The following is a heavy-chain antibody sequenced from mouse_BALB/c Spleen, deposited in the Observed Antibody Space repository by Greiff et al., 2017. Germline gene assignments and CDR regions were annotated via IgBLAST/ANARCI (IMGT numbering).Heavy chain of an antibody. CDR2: IYPGDGDT. V-gene: IGHV1-80*01. J-gene: IGHJ2*01. Sequence: VQLQQSGAELVRPGSSVKISCKASGYAFSSYWMNWVKQRPGQGLEWIGQIYPGDGDTEYAPKFQGKATMTADTSSNTAYLQLSSLTSEDTAVYYCNALDWDDYWGQGTTLTVSS. CDR1: GYAFSSYW. D-gene: IGHD4-1*01. CDR3: NALDWDDY.